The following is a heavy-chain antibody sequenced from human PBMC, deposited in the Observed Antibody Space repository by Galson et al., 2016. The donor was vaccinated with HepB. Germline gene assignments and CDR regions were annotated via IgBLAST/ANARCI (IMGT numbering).Heavy chain of an antibody. J-gene: IGHJ6*02. Sequence: SVKVSCKASGGAFSSHATSWVRQAPGQGLEWMGGIIPIFRTPNYAQKFQGRVTITADESTSTAYMELSSLGSDDTAVYYCAITSSPAGRTRLYFYGLDFWGQGTTVTVS. D-gene: IGHD2-2*01. CDR1: GGAFSSHA. V-gene: IGHV1-69*13. CDR2: IIPIFRTP. CDR3: AITSSPAGRTRLYFYGLDF.